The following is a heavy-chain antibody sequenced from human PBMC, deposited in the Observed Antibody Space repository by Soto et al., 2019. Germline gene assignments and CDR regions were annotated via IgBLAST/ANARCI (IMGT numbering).Heavy chain of an antibody. CDR3: ARMKLASLDN. J-gene: IGHJ4*02. V-gene: IGHV1-69*09. CDR2: INPASQLR. D-gene: IGHD3-22*01. CDR1: GVPCKSYG. Sequence: QVLLLQSGTEVKRPGSAVKVSCKASGVPCKSYGFAWVRQAPGRGREWVGRINPASQLRNYEQSLQGRVTITADTSTTTAYMALSGLTSEDTAVYYCARMKLASLDNWGQVTLVTVSS.